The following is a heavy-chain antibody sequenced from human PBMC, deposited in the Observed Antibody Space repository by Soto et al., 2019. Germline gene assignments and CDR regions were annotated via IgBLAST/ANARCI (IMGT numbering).Heavy chain of an antibody. D-gene: IGHD5-18*01. Sequence: TSETLSLTCTVSGGSISSGDYYWGWIRQPPGKGLEWIGSIFYSGSTYYNPSLKSRVTISVDTSKNQFSLKLSSVTAADTAVYYCTRDYGYSYGAYYYYYGMDVWGQGTTVTVSS. CDR2: IFYSGST. CDR3: TRDYGYSYGAYYYYYGMDV. CDR1: GGSISSGDYY. V-gene: IGHV4-39*07. J-gene: IGHJ6*02.